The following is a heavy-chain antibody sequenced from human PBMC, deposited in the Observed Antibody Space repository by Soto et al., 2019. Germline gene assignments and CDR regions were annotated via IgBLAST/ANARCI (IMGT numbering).Heavy chain of an antibody. J-gene: IGHJ6*02. CDR2: LSDSRGHT. D-gene: IGHD2-15*01. V-gene: IGHV3-23*01. Sequence: WGSLRLSRAGSGFTFRSYAMTWVRQAAAKELQWVSTLSDSRGHTSYTGSVKGRFTISRDNPKITLYVQVIIVRAEDTAVYDCANDSRSVSVSAARVYGMDVWGQGTTATVSS. CDR1: GFTFRSYA. CDR3: ANDSRSVSVSAARVYGMDV.